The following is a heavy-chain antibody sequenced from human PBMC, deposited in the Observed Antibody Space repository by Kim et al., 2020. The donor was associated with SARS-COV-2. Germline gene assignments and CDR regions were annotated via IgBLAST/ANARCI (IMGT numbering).Heavy chain of an antibody. Sequence: RQPPGKGLEWIGSIYHSGSTYYNPSLKSRVTISVDTSKNQFSLKLSSVTAADTAVYYCARRDSNYDILTGYYSQFDYWGQGTLVTVSS. D-gene: IGHD3-9*01. V-gene: IGHV4-38-2*01. J-gene: IGHJ4*02. CDR2: IYHSGST. CDR3: ARRDSNYDILTGYYSQFDY.